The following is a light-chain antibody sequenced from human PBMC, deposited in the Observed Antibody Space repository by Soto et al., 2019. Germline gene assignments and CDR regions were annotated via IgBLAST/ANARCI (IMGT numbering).Light chain of an antibody. CDR3: QQSYSSPFT. J-gene: IGKJ3*01. CDR1: PTISNY. Sequence: DIQMTHSPSSLSDSVVDRVTIIFRASPTISNYLNWYQQKPGKAPKVLIYGATRLQSGVPSRFSGSGVGTDFTLTISSLQPEDFATYYCQQSYSSPFTFGPGT. V-gene: IGKV1-39*01. CDR2: GAT.